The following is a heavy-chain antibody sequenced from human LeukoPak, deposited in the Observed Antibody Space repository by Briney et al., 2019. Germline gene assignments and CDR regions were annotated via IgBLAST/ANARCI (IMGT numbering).Heavy chain of an antibody. D-gene: IGHD3-10*02. J-gene: IGHJ5*02. Sequence: GGSLRLSCAASGFTFTTFGMHWVRQTPAKGLEWVAFISSDGSKTYYTDSVKGRFTISRDDSYNTLYLQMTNLRPDDSAIYFCARSYVLHFLDPWGRGNLVTVSS. CDR1: GFTFTTFG. CDR3: ARSYVLHFLDP. V-gene: IGHV3-30*02. CDR2: ISSDGSKT.